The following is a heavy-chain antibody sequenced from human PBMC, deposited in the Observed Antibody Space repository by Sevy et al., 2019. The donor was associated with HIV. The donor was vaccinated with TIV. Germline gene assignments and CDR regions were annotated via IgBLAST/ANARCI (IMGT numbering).Heavy chain of an antibody. V-gene: IGHV1-2*02. Sequence: GESLKISCKASGYTFTGYYMHWVRQAPGQGLEWMGWINPNSGGTNYAQKFQGRVTMTRDTSISTAYLELSRLRSDDTAMYYGARGGYCSSTSCRYYYYYGMDVWGQGTTVTVSS. J-gene: IGHJ6*02. D-gene: IGHD2-2*01. CDR1: GYTFTGYY. CDR2: INPNSGGT. CDR3: ARGGYCSSTSCRYYYYYGMDV.